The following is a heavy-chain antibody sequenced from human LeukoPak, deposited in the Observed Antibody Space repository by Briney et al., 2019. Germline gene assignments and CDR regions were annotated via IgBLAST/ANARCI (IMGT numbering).Heavy chain of an antibody. V-gene: IGHV3-30*18. CDR2: ISYDGSNK. J-gene: IGHJ6*02. CDR1: GFSFNSYA. CDR3: AKDSDSSGWYVIYYYYGMDV. Sequence: GGSLRLSCTASGFSFNSYAMHWVRQAPGKGLEWVAVISYDGSNKYYADSVKGRFTISRDNSKNTLYLQMNSLRAEDTAVYYCAKDSDSSGWYVIYYYYGMDVWGQGTTVTVSS. D-gene: IGHD6-19*01.